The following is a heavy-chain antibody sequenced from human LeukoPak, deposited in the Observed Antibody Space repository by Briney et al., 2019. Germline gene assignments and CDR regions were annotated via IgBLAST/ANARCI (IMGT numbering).Heavy chain of an antibody. J-gene: IGHJ4*02. V-gene: IGHV1-2*02. CDR2: INPNSGGT. CDR1: GYTFAGYF. CDR3: ARSPPYGDDLDY. D-gene: IGHD4-17*01. Sequence: GASVKVSCKTSGYTFAGYFVHWVRQAPGQGLEWMGWINPNSGGTNYAQKFQGRVTMTRDTSISTAYMELSRLRSDDTAVYYCARSPPYGDDLDYWGQGTLVTVSS.